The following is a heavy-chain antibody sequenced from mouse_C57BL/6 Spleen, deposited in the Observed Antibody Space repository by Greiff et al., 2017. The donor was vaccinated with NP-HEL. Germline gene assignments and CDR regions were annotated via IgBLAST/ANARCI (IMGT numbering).Heavy chain of an antibody. CDR1: GYTFTGYW. V-gene: IGHV1-9*01. CDR3: ARSSYGISYVLFDY. J-gene: IGHJ2*01. D-gene: IGHD1-1*01. CDR2: VVPGSGST. Sequence: QVQLQQAGAELMKPGAAVKLSCKATGYTFTGYWIEWVKQRPGHGLEWIGEVVPGSGSTYYNEKFKGKATFTADTSSNTAYMQLSSLTTEDSAIYYCARSSYGISYVLFDYWGKGTTLTVSS.